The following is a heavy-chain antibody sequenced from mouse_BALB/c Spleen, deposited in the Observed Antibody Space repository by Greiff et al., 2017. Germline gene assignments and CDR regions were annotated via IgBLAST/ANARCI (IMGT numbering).Heavy chain of an antibody. D-gene: IGHD2-4*01. CDR1: GYSITSDYA. CDR3: ARSTMITTGFDY. CDR2: ISYSGST. V-gene: IGHV3-2*02. Sequence: EVQLHQSGPGLVKPSQSLSLTCTVTGYSITSDYAWNWIRQFPGNKLEWMGYISYSGSTSYNPSLKSRISITRDTSKNQFFLQLNSVTTEDTATYYCARSTMITTGFDYWGQGTTLTVSS. J-gene: IGHJ2*01.